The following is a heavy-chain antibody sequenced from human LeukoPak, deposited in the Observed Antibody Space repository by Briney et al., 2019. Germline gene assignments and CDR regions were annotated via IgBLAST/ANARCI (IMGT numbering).Heavy chain of an antibody. CDR3: ALGRGLKSNYFDY. Sequence: SETLSLTCTVSGGSTSSGGYYWSWIRQHPGKGLEWIGYIYYSGSTYYNPSLKSRVTISVDTSKNQFSLKLSSVTAADTAVYYCALGRGLKSNYFDYWGQGTLVTVSS. CDR1: GGSTSSGGYY. J-gene: IGHJ4*02. CDR2: IYYSGST. D-gene: IGHD3-10*01. V-gene: IGHV4-31*03.